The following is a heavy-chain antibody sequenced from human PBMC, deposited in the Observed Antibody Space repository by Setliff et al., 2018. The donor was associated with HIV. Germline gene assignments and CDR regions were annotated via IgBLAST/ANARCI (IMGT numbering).Heavy chain of an antibody. CDR3: ARQTYYYDNSGHNWFDP. J-gene: IGHJ5*02. V-gene: IGHV4-4*09. CDR1: GGSISSYY. CDR2: INTSGTT. Sequence: PSETLSLTCTVSGGSISSYYWSWIRQPPGKGLEWIGYINTSGTTNYNPSLKSRVTISVDTSKNQFSLKLSSVTAAATAAYFCARQTYYYDNSGHNWFDPWGQGTLVTVSS. D-gene: IGHD3-22*01.